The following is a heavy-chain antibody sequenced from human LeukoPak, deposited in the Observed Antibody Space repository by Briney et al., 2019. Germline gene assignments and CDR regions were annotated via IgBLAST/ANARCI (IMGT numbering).Heavy chain of an antibody. CDR1: GFTVSSNY. Sequence: GGSLRLSCAASGFTVSSNYMSWVRQAPGKGLEWVSVIYSGGSTYYADSVKGRFTISRDNSKNTLYLQMNSLRAEDTAVYYCATSNWNYAPDAFDIWGQGIMVTVSS. CDR2: IYSGGST. CDR3: ATSNWNYAPDAFDI. J-gene: IGHJ3*02. D-gene: IGHD1-7*01. V-gene: IGHV3-66*02.